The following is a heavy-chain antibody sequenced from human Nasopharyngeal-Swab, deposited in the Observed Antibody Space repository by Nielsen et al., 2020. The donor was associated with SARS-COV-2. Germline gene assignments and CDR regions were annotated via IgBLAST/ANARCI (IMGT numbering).Heavy chain of an antibody. CDR2: ISSSSSYI. V-gene: IGHV3-21*05. J-gene: IGHJ4*02. CDR3: AKDGVATTHPYYFDY. CDR1: GFTFSSYS. Sequence: GVLKISCAASGFTFSSYSMNWVRQAPGKGLEWVSYISSSSSYIYYADSVKGRFTISRDNAKNSLYLQMNSLRAEDTAVYYCAKDGVATTHPYYFDYWGQGTLVTVSS. D-gene: IGHD5-12*01.